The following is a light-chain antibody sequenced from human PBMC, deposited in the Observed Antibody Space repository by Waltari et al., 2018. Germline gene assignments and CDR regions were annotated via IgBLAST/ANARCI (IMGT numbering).Light chain of an antibody. Sequence: QSALTQPASVSGSPGQSITISCTGTSSDVGGYNYVSWYQQHPGKAPKVMIYDVSKRPSGVSNRFSGSKSGNTASLTISGLQAEDEADYYCSSYTSSSTLVFGGGTKLTVL. J-gene: IGLJ2*01. CDR2: DVS. V-gene: IGLV2-14*03. CDR1: SSDVGGYNY. CDR3: SSYTSSSTLV.